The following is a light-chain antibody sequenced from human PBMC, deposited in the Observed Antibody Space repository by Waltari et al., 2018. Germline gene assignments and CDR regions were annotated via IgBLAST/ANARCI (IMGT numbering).Light chain of an antibody. J-gene: IGKJ1*01. CDR2: AAS. Sequence: DIQMTQSPSSLSASVGDRISITCRASQNIGTYLHWYQQKPGGAPDLLIYAASTLYPGVPSRFSGSGSGTEFTLTISSLRPEDFATYCGQQSYSVPLTFGQGTKLEIK. CDR1: QNIGTY. V-gene: IGKV1-39*01. CDR3: QQSYSVPLT.